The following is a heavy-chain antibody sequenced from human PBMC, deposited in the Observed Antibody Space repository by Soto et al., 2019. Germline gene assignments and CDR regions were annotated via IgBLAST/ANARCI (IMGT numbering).Heavy chain of an antibody. CDR2: IYDNGGA. CDR3: ARVKGGTTRRAFDS. V-gene: IGHV4-31*03. Sequence: QVQLQESGPGLVKPSQTLSLTCTVSGDSISSGGYYWRWIRQHPGKGLEWIGYIYDNGGAYYSPSLKGRVVISVDRSENQFSLRLSSVTAADTAVYYGARVKGGTTRRAFDSWGQGTLVTVSS. J-gene: IGHJ4*02. D-gene: IGHD1-7*01. CDR1: GDSISSGGYY.